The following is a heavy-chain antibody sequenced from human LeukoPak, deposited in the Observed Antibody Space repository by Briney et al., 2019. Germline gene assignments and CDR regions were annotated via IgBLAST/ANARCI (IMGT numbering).Heavy chain of an antibody. D-gene: IGHD3-22*01. CDR3: ASSPYYYDSSGYYLRNY. Sequence: PGGSLRLSCAASGFTFSRYWMSWVRQAPGKGLEWVANIKQDGSEKYYVDSAKGRFTISRDNAKNSLYLQMNSLRAEDTAVYYCASSPYYYDSSGYYLRNYWGQGTLVTVSS. CDR2: IKQDGSEK. CDR1: GFTFSRYW. V-gene: IGHV3-7*01. J-gene: IGHJ4*02.